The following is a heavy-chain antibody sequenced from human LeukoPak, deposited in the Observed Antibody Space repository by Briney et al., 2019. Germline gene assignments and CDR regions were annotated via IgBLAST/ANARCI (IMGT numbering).Heavy chain of an antibody. CDR2: IYYYGST. CDR3: ARRGGSGRAFDY. J-gene: IGHJ4*02. CDR1: GASISGGTYY. D-gene: IGHD1-26*01. Sequence: PSETLSLTCSVSGASISGGTYYWGWIRQPPGKGLGWNGSIYYYGSTYDNPSLKSRVTISGDTSKNQFSLKLSSVTAADTAVYYCARRGGSGRAFDYWGQGTLVTVAS. V-gene: IGHV4-39*01.